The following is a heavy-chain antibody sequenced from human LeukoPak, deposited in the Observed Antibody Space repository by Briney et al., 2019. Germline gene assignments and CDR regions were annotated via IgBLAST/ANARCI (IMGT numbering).Heavy chain of an antibody. CDR2: INHSGST. V-gene: IGHV4-34*01. Sequence: PSETLSLTCAVYGGSFSGYYWSWIRQPPGKGLEWIGEINHSGSTNYNPSLKSRVTISVDTSKNQFSLKLSSVTAADTAVYYCARQVATIWYYYYYMDVWGKGTTVTISS. J-gene: IGHJ6*03. CDR1: GGSFSGYY. CDR3: ARQVATIWYYYYYMDV. D-gene: IGHD5-12*01.